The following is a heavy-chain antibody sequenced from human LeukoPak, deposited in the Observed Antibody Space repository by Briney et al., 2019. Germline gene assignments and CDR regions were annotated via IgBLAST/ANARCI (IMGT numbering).Heavy chain of an antibody. CDR3: TTDLTVAASGGFDY. D-gene: IGHD6-19*01. Sequence: ASVKVSCKVSGHTLTELSMHWVRQAPGKGLEWMGGFDPEAGETVYAQTFQGRVTMTEDTSTDTVYMELSSLRSGDTAIYYCTTDLTVAASGGFDYWGRGTLVTVSS. CDR2: FDPEAGET. J-gene: IGHJ4*02. CDR1: GHTLTELS. V-gene: IGHV1-24*01.